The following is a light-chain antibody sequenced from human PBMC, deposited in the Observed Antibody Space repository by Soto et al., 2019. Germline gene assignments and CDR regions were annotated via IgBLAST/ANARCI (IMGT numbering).Light chain of an antibody. CDR3: SSYTYTSNVV. CDR2: DVS. CDR1: SSDVGTYNF. J-gene: IGLJ2*01. Sequence: QSALTQPASVSGSPGQSITISCTGTSSDVGTYNFVSWYQHHPGKAPKLMIYDVSNRPPGVSDRFSGSKSGNTASLTISGLQAEDEADYYCSSYTYTSNVVLGGGTKVTVL. V-gene: IGLV2-14*03.